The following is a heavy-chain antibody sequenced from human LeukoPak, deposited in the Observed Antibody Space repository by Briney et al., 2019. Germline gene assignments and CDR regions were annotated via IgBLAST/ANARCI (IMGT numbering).Heavy chain of an antibody. CDR1: GFTFSSYW. V-gene: IGHV3-74*01. D-gene: IGHD1-1*01. J-gene: IGHJ6*03. Sequence: GGSLRLSCAASGFTFSSYWMHWVRQAPGKGLVWVSRINSDGSSTSYADSVKGRFTISRDNAKNTLYLQMNSLRAEDTAVYYCARVGQLERRRIYYCYYMDVWGKGTTVTVSS. CDR2: INSDGSST. CDR3: ARVGQLERRRIYYCYYMDV.